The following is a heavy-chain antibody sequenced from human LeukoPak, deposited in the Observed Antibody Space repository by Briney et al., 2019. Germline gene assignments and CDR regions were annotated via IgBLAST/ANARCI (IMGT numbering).Heavy chain of an antibody. CDR1: GYTFTSYY. D-gene: IGHD3-9*01. J-gene: IGHJ6*03. V-gene: IGHV1-46*01. CDR2: INPSGGTT. CDR3: ARGGLGNYDILTGNYKYYYYMAV. Sequence: ASVKVSCKASGYTFTSYYIHWVRQAPGQGLEWMGKINPSGGTTTNAQTFLGRLTMTRDTSTNTVYMELSSLRSEDTAVYYCARGGLGNYDILTGNYKYYYYMAVWGEGTTVTVSS.